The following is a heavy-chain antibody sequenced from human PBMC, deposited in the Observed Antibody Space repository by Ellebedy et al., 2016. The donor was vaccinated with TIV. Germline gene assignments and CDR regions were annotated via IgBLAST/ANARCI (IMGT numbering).Heavy chain of an antibody. J-gene: IGHJ4*02. CDR1: GFTFNNYA. CDR2: ITGSANFT. CDR3: AKGSHRAVLFDH. D-gene: IGHD3-10*01. V-gene: IGHV3-23*01. Sequence: GESLKISXAASGFTFNNYAMNWVRQTPGKGLEWVSTITGSANFTYYADSVKGRFTISRDNSKGTVHLQMNSLRPEDTATYFCAKGSHRAVLFDHWGQGALVTVSS.